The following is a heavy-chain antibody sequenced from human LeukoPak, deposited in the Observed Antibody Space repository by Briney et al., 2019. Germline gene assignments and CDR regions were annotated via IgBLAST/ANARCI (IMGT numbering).Heavy chain of an antibody. V-gene: IGHV4-61*02. Sequence: PSETLSLTCTVSGGSISSGSYYWSWIRQPAGKGLEWIGRIYTSGSTNYNPSLKSRVTISVDTSKNQFSLKLSSVTAADTAVYYCARDAYCSSTSCYSDYYYGMDVWGQGTTVTVSS. CDR3: ARDAYCSSTSCYSDYYYGMDV. CDR1: GGSISSGSYY. J-gene: IGHJ6*02. CDR2: IYTSGST. D-gene: IGHD2-2*02.